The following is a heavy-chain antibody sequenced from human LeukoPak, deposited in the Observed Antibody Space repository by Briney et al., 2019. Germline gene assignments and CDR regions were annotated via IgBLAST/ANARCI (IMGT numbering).Heavy chain of an antibody. CDR1: EFSVGSNY. CDR3: ARRLAGLYGDYYFDY. J-gene: IGHJ4*02. CDR2: IYSGGST. V-gene: IGHV3-66*01. Sequence: GGSLRLSCAASEFSVGSNYMTWVRQAPGKGLEWVSLIYSGGSTYYADSVKGRFTISRDNAKNSLYLQMNSLRAEDTAVYYCARRLAGLYGDYYFDYWGQGTLVTVSS. D-gene: IGHD4-17*01.